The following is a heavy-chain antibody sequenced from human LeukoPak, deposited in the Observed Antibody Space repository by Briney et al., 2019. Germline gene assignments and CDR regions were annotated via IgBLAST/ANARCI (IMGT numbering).Heavy chain of an antibody. J-gene: IGHJ4*02. V-gene: IGHV3-48*03. CDR1: GFTFRNYG. CDR2: ISSSGSTI. D-gene: IGHD5-18*01. CDR3: ARSRGYSYGYSADY. Sequence: PGGSLRLSCAASGFTFRNYGMHWVRQAPGKGLEWVSYISSSGSTIYYADSVKGRFTIPRDNAKNSLYLQMNSLRAEDTAVYYCARSRGYSYGYSADYWGQGTLVTVSS.